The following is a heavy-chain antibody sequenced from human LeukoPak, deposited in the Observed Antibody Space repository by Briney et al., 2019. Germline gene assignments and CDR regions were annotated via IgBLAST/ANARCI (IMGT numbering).Heavy chain of an antibody. D-gene: IGHD4-11*01. CDR2: IKQDGGET. CDR3: AREDHSNYNY. J-gene: IGHJ4*02. V-gene: IGHV3-7*01. Sequence: GGSLRLSCAASGFTFSSYWMSWGRQAGGKGLEGVANIKQDGGETFYVHSVKGRFTLSRDNAKNPLYLQMNSLRAEDTAVYYCAREDHSNYNYWGQGTLVPVPS. CDR1: GFTFSSYW.